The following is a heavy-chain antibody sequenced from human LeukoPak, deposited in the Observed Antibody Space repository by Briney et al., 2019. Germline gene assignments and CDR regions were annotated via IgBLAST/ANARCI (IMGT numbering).Heavy chain of an antibody. Sequence: GASVKVSCKASGGTFSSYAISWVRQAPGQGLEWMGRIIPILGIANYAQKFQGRVTITADKSTSTAYMELSSLRSEDTAVYYCASSQLNLTITMIVVVLEYWGQGTLVTVSS. J-gene: IGHJ4*02. CDR2: IIPILGIA. CDR1: GGTFSSYA. CDR3: ASSQLNLTITMIVVVLEY. V-gene: IGHV1-69*04. D-gene: IGHD3-22*01.